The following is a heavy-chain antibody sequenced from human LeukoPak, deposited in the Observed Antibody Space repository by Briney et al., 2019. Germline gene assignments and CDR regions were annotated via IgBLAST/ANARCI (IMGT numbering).Heavy chain of an antibody. CDR3: ARDGDDFSLDY. J-gene: IGHJ4*02. CDR1: GFTFSTYG. CDR2: IWYDGSNK. V-gene: IGHV3-33*01. D-gene: IGHD3-3*01. Sequence: GRSLRLSCAASGFTFSTYGMHWVRQAPGKGLEWVAVIWYDGSNKDYADSVKGRFTISRDNSKNTLYLQMNSLRDEDTAVYYCARDGDDFSLDYWGQGTPVTVSS.